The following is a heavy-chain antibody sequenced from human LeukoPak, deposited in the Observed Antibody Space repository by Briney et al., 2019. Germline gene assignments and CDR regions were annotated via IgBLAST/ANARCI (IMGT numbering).Heavy chain of an antibody. Sequence: PPGGSLRLSCAASGFTVSSKYMSWVRQAPGKGLEWVSVIYSGGNTYYADSVKGRFTISRDNSKNTVNLQMNSLRAEDTAVYYCASGIEVGPIYFDYWGQGTLVTVSS. D-gene: IGHD6-19*01. CDR1: GFTVSSKY. J-gene: IGHJ4*02. V-gene: IGHV3-66*01. CDR2: IYSGGNT. CDR3: ASGIEVGPIYFDY.